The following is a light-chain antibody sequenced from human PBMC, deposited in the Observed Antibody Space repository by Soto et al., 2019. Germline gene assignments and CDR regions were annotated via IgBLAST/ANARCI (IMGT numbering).Light chain of an antibody. CDR3: QHRMNWPLT. J-gene: IGKJ5*01. CDR2: GAS. CDR1: QSVSNNY. Sequence: EIVLTQSPGTLSLSPGERATLSCRASQSVSNNYLAWYQQKPGQAPRLLIYGASSRATSIPDRFSGSGSGTDFTLTISRLEPEDFAVYYCQHRMNWPLTFGQGTRLEIK. V-gene: IGKV3D-20*02.